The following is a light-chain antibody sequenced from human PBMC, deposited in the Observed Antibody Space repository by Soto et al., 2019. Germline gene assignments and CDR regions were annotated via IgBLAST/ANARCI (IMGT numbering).Light chain of an antibody. J-gene: IGKJ1*01. CDR1: QSIAIY. CDR2: DTF. CDR3: QQRASWPWT. Sequence: IVLTQSPATLSFSPGERATLSCRASQSIAIYLAWYQQRSGQSPRLLIYDTFNRAPGIPGRFSGSGSGTDFTLTISSLEPEDFAVYYCQQRASWPWTFGQGTMVEIK. V-gene: IGKV3-11*01.